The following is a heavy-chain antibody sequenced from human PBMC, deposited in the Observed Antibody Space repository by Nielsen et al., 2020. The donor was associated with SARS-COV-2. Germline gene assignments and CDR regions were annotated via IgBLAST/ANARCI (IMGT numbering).Heavy chain of an antibody. CDR2: ISSSSSDI. V-gene: IGHV3-21*01. D-gene: IGHD3-10*01. Sequence: GGSLRLSCATSGFTFSRSMMAWVRQAPGKGLEWVSSISSSSSDIYYADSVRGRFTISRDNAKNSLNLQMNSLRAEDTAVYYCARGGLMVRGADGMDVWGQGTTVTVSS. J-gene: IGHJ6*02. CDR3: ARGGLMVRGADGMDV. CDR1: GFTFSRSM.